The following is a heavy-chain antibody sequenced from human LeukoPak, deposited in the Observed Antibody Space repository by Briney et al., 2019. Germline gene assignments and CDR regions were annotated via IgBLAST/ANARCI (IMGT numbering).Heavy chain of an antibody. D-gene: IGHD3-3*01. CDR3: ARGQGTIFGVVILDY. CDR1: TXXXXD. Sequence: TXXXXDIXXVRQATGQGLEWMXXMNPNSGNTGYAQKFQGRVTMTRNTSISTAYMELSSLRSEDTAVYYCARGQGTIFGVVILDYWGQGTLVTVSS. CDR2: MNPNSGNT. V-gene: IGHV1-8*01. J-gene: IGHJ4*02.